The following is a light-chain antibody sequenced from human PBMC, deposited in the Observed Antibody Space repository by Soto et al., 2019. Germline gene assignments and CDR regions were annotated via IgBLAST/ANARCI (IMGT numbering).Light chain of an antibody. CDR1: SSDVGFYNY. CDR2: DVS. V-gene: IGLV2-14*03. Sequence: QSALTQPASVYGSPGQSITISCTGTSSDVGFYNYVSWYQHHPGKAPKLMIYDVSNRPSGVSDRFSGSKSGNTASLTISGLQADDEADYYCSSYTSTNTLFVFGTGTKVTVL. CDR3: SSYTSTNTLFV. J-gene: IGLJ1*01.